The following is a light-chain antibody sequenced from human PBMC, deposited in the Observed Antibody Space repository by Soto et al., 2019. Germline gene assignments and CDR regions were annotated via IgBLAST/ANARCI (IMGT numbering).Light chain of an antibody. CDR1: QGISNY. J-gene: IGKJ1*01. Sequence: DIQMTQSPSSLSASVGDRVTITCRASQGISNYLAWYQQKPGKVPKLLIYAASTLQSGVPSRFSGSGSGTDFTLTISSPQPEDVATYYWQKYNSAPQTYGQGTKVDIK. CDR2: AAS. V-gene: IGKV1-27*01. CDR3: QKYNSAPQT.